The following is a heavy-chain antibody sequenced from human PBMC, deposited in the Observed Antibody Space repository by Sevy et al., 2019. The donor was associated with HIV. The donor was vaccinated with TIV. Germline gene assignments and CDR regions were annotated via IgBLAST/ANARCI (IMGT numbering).Heavy chain of an antibody. D-gene: IGHD6-13*01. CDR1: GYTFTSYG. CDR3: ARDRGITAPDTPDY. J-gene: IGHJ4*02. Sequence: ASVKVSCKASGYTFTSYGISWVRQAPGQGLEWMGWINRHNVNTNYAQKLQGRVTLTTDTSTSTAYMELRSLRSDDTAVYYCARDRGITAPDTPDYWGQGTLVTVSS. CDR2: INRHNVNT. V-gene: IGHV1-18*01.